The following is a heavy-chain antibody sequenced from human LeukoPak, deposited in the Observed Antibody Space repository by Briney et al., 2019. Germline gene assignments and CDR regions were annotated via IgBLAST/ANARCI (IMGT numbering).Heavy chain of an antibody. CDR2: IKQDGSEK. CDR3: ARGGPVLRYFDWLVYFDY. J-gene: IGHJ4*02. V-gene: IGHV3-7*01. CDR1: GFTFSSYR. D-gene: IGHD3-9*01. Sequence: PGGSLRLSCAASGFTFSSYRMSWVRQAPGKGLEWVANIKQDGSEKYYVDSVKGRFTISRDNAKNSLYLQMNSLRAEDTAVYYCARGGPVLRYFDWLVYFDYWGQGTLVTVSS.